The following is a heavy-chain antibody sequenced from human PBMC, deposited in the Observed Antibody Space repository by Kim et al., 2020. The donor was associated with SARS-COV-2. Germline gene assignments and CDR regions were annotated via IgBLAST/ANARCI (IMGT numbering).Heavy chain of an antibody. J-gene: IGHJ4*02. Sequence: KYSQKFQGRVTITRDTSASTAYMELSSLRSEDTAVYYCARSQGVHPLVDYWGQGTLVTVSS. D-gene: IGHD6-6*01. V-gene: IGHV1-3*01. CDR3: ARSQGVHPLVDY.